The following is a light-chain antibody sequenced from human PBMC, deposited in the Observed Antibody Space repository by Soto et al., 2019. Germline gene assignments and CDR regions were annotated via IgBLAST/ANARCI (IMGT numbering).Light chain of an antibody. CDR3: QQYNNGRT. Sequence: EIVMTQSPATLSVSPGDRVTLSCRASQPVSSNLAWYQQKPGQAPRLLIYGASTRATGVPARFSGSGSGTEYSLTISSLLSEDFAVYYCQQYNNGRTFGQGTKVETK. V-gene: IGKV3-15*01. J-gene: IGKJ1*01. CDR2: GAS. CDR1: QPVSSN.